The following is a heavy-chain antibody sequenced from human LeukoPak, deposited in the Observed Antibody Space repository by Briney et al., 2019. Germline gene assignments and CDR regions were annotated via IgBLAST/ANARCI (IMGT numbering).Heavy chain of an antibody. CDR3: AKDSIPRIAVAGNFDY. CDR2: ISGSGGST. D-gene: IGHD6-19*01. Sequence: GGSLRLSCAASRFTFSSYVMSWVRQAPGKGLEWVSAISGSGGSTYYADSVKGRFTISRDNSKNTLYLQMNSLRAEDTAVYYCAKDSIPRIAVAGNFDYWGQGTLVTVSS. CDR1: RFTFSSYV. V-gene: IGHV3-23*01. J-gene: IGHJ4*02.